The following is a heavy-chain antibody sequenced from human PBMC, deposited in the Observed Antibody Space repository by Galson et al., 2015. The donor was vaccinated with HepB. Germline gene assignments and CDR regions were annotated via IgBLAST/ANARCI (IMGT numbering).Heavy chain of an antibody. CDR3: AKKKWEDNSPLHGMDV. Sequence: SLRLSCAASGFTFNTCAMYWVRLAPGKGLEWVSSLSGRGGTTYYADSVKGRFTISRDSSKNTLYLQMNSLRAEDTAVYYCAKKKWEDNSPLHGMDVWGRGTTVTVSS. V-gene: IGHV3-23*01. J-gene: IGHJ6*02. CDR2: LSGRGGTT. CDR1: GFTFNTCA. D-gene: IGHD1-26*01.